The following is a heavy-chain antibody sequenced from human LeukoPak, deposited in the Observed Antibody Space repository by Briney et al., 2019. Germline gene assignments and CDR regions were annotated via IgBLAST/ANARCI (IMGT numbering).Heavy chain of an antibody. J-gene: IGHJ4*02. CDR3: ASRKLGNDY. V-gene: IGHV4-34*01. Sequence: PSETLSLTCAVYGGSFSGYYWSWIRQPPGKGLEWIGEISHSGSTNYNPSLKSRVTISVDTSKNQFSLNLSSVTAADTAVYYCASRKLGNDYWGQGTLVTVSS. CDR2: ISHSGST. CDR1: GGSFSGYY. D-gene: IGHD7-27*01.